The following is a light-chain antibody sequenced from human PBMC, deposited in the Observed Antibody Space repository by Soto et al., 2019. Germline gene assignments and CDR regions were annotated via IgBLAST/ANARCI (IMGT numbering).Light chain of an antibody. CDR3: QQYHNWPPQYT. V-gene: IGKV3-15*01. Sequence: EIVMTQSPASLSVSPGDGATLSCRASQTVASNLAWYQQKPGQGPRLLIHGASTRAAGVPARFSGSGSGTDFTLTISSLQSEDFAVYYCQQYHNWPPQYTFGQGTRLQIK. CDR1: QTVASN. CDR2: GAS. J-gene: IGKJ2*01.